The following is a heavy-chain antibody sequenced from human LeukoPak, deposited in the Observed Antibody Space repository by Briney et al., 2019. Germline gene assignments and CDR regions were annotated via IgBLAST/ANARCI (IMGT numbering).Heavy chain of an antibody. CDR1: GFTFSSYA. CDR3: ARAGGGN. J-gene: IGHJ4*02. V-gene: IGHV3-30*04. D-gene: IGHD3-10*01. CDR2: ISCDGSNK. Sequence: GRSLRLSCAASGFTFSSYAMHWVRQAPGKGLEWVAAISCDGSNKYYADSVKGRFTISRDNSKNTLYLQMNSLRAGDTAVYYCARAGGGNWGQGTLVSVSS.